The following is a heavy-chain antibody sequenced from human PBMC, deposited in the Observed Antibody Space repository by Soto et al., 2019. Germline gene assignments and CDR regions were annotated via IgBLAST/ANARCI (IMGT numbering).Heavy chain of an antibody. CDR2: IYYSGST. J-gene: IGHJ4*02. CDR3: ARTGAGAAASFDY. V-gene: IGHV4-59*08. CDR1: GGSISSYY. D-gene: IGHD6-13*01. Sequence: SETLSLTCTVSGGSISSYYWSWIRQPPGKGLEWIGYIYYSGSTNYNPSLKSRVTISVDTSKNQFSLKLSSVTAADTAVYYCARTGAGAAASFDYWGQGTLVTVSS.